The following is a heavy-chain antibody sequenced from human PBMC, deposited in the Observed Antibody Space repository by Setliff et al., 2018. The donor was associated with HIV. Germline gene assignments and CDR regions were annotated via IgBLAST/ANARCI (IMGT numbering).Heavy chain of an antibody. CDR2: IYYSGNP. CDR3: ARGFDYAQRPPLYYFDY. CDR1: GGSISSGYYY. Sequence: KTSETLSLTCTVSGGSISSGYYYWSWIRQHPGKGLEWIGYIYYSGNPFYNPSLRSRVTISLDTSKNQFSLKLSSVTAADTAVYYCARGFDYAQRPPLYYFDYWGQGTLVTV. V-gene: IGHV4-31*03. D-gene: IGHD2-2*01. J-gene: IGHJ4*02.